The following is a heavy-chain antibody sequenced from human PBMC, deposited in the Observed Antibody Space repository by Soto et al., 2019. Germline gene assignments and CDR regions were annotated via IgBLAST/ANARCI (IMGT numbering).Heavy chain of an antibody. CDR1: GDSVSTNSYS. J-gene: IGHJ1*01. V-gene: IGHV4-39*01. Sequence: SETLSLTCTVSGDSVSTNSYSWGWIRQSPGKGLEWIGTIYSSENTYYNPSLLSRVTISVDTSKNEFSLRLNSVTVADTAVYFCFVLLGYSSPWWGQGTLVTVSS. CDR2: IYSSENT. CDR3: FVLLGYSSPW. D-gene: IGHD3-22*01.